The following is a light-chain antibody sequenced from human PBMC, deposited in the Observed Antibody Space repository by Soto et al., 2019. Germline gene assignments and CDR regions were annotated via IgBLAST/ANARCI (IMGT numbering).Light chain of an antibody. CDR3: SSYAGSHNLV. J-gene: IGLJ2*01. Sequence: QSALTQPPSASGSPGQSVTISCTGTRSDVGGYDYVSWYQQHPGKAPKFMIYEVSKRPSGVPDRFSGSKSGNTASLTVSGLQAEDEAEYYCSSYAGSHNLVFGGGTKVTVL. CDR2: EVS. V-gene: IGLV2-8*01. CDR1: RSDVGGYDY.